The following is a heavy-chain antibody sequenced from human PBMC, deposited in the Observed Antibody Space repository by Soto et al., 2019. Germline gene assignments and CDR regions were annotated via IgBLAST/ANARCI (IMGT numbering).Heavy chain of an antibody. Sequence: QVQLVESGGGVVQPGRSLRLSCAASGFTFSSYGMHWVRQAPGKGLEWVAVIWYDGSNKYYADSVKGRFTISRDNSKNTLYLQMNSLRAEHTAVYYCARAPTLRGVNDAFDIWGQGTMVTVSS. CDR1: GFTFSSYG. J-gene: IGHJ3*02. CDR2: IWYDGSNK. CDR3: ARAPTLRGVNDAFDI. D-gene: IGHD3-10*01. V-gene: IGHV3-33*01.